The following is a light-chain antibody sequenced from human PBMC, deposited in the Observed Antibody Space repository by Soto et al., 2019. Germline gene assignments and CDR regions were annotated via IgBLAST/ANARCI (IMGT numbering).Light chain of an antibody. J-gene: IGLJ1*01. CDR1: DRDVGKYNY. Sequence: QSVLTQPPSASGSPGQSVTISCSGTDRDVGKYNYVPWYQQHPGTAPKVLIYEVRKRPSGVPDRFSASKTGNTASLTVSGLQDDDEADYYCSSYAGDNTYVFGSGTKVTVL. CDR3: SSYAGDNTYV. V-gene: IGLV2-8*01. CDR2: EVR.